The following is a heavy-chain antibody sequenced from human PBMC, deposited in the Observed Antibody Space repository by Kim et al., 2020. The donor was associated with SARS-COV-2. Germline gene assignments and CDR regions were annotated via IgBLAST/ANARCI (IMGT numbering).Heavy chain of an antibody. Sequence: SGPTLVKPTQTLTLTCTFSGFSLRTSGVGVGWIRQPPGKALEWLALIYWDDDKRYSPSLKSRLTITKDTSKNQVVLTMTNMDPVDTATYYCAHAHPYYYDSSGYYSGTGLYYFDYWGQGTLVTVSS. CDR1: GFSLRTSGVG. CDR3: AHAHPYYYDSSGYYSGTGLYYFDY. V-gene: IGHV2-5*02. J-gene: IGHJ4*02. CDR2: IYWDDDK. D-gene: IGHD3-22*01.